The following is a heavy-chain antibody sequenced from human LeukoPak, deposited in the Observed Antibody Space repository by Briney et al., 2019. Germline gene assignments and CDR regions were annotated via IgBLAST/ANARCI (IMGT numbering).Heavy chain of an antibody. Sequence: ASVKVSCKASGYTFTSYGISWVRQAPGQGLEWMGWIGAYNGNTNYAQKLQARVTMTTDTSTSTAYMELRSLRSDDTAVYYCARDFRKSTIFGVVIPFDYWGQGTLVTVSS. CDR1: GYTFTSYG. J-gene: IGHJ4*02. CDR3: ARDFRKSTIFGVVIPFDY. V-gene: IGHV1-18*01. CDR2: IGAYNGNT. D-gene: IGHD3-3*01.